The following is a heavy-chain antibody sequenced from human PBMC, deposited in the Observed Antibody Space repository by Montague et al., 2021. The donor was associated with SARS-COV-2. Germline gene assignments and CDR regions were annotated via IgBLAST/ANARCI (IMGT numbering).Heavy chain of an antibody. J-gene: IGHJ5*02. CDR1: GGSVSTYY. CDR2: LYFSGSAT. CDR3: ARDPGLRGWFDP. Sequence: SETLSLTCTVSGGSVSTYYWSWLRQPPGKGLEWIGFLYFSGSATTYNPSLKSRATISIDTSKNQFSPNLTSVTAADTAVYFCARDPGLRGWFDPWGQGTLVAVSS. V-gene: IGHV4-59*02.